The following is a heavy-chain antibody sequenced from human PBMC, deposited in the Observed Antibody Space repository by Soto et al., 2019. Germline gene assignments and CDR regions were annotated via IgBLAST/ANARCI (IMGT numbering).Heavy chain of an antibody. V-gene: IGHV1-69*06. CDR1: GGTFNNYA. Sequence: QVRLVQSGTEVKRPGSSVKVSCKTSGGTFNNYAMSWVRQAPGHGLEWMGEIIPMLGTVNYAPKFQGRVTSAAYTYTITAYMELKNVGSEETAVYYCARGPCSSTGCYSMEYWGQGTLVTVSS. J-gene: IGHJ4*02. CDR3: ARGPCSSTGCYSMEY. CDR2: IIPMLGTV. D-gene: IGHD2-2*01.